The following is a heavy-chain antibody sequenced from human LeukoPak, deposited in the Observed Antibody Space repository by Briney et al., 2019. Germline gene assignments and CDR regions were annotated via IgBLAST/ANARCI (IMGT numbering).Heavy chain of an antibody. CDR3: ASRGDPRSSGYYHATNYYGMDV. CDR2: INHSGST. J-gene: IGHJ6*02. D-gene: IGHD3-22*01. CDR1: GGSVSGYY. Sequence: SETLSLTCGVYGGSVSGYYWNWIRQPPGKGLEWIGEINHSGSTSYNPSLKSRVTISLDTSKNQFSLKLRSVTAADTAVYYCASRGDPRSSGYYHATNYYGMDVWGQGTTVTVSS. V-gene: IGHV4-34*01.